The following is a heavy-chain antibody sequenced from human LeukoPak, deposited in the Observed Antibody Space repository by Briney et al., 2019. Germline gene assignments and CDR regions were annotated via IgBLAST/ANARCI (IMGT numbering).Heavy chain of an antibody. J-gene: IGHJ4*02. V-gene: IGHV4-61*02. Sequence: PSQTLSLTCTVSGGSISSSSYYWSWIRQPAGKGLEWIGRIYTSGSTNYNPSLKSRVTISVDTSKNQFSLKLSSVTAADTAVYYCARGNIGDGDYRFDYWGQGTLVTVSS. CDR1: GGSISSSSYY. CDR2: IYTSGST. CDR3: ARGNIGDGDYRFDY. D-gene: IGHD4-17*01.